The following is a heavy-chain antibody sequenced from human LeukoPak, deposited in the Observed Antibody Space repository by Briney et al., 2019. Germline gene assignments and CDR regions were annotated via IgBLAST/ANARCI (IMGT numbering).Heavy chain of an antibody. V-gene: IGHV4-39*01. CDR3: ARQGVGATDF. CDR2: IFYSGST. D-gene: IGHD1-26*01. J-gene: IGHJ4*02. CDR1: GGSISGSSYY. Sequence: NTSETLSLTCTVSGGSISGSSYYWGWIRQPPGKRPEWIGSIFYSGSTHYNPSLQSRITISADTSKGQFSLKLSSVTAADTAVYYCARQGVGATDFWGQGSLVTVSS.